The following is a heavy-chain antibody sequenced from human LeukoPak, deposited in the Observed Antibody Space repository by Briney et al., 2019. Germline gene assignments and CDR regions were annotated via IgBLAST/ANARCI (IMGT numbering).Heavy chain of an antibody. CDR1: GFTFRSYA. CDR3: AKDPYGDYVRYFDY. D-gene: IGHD4-17*01. CDR2: ISGSGGGT. V-gene: IGHV3-23*01. Sequence: PGGSRRLSCAASGFTFRSYAMNWVRQAPGKGLEWVSGISGSGGGTYYADSVKGRFTISRDNSKNTLYLQMNSLRAEDTAVYYCAKDPYGDYVRYFDYWGQGTLVTVSS. J-gene: IGHJ4*02.